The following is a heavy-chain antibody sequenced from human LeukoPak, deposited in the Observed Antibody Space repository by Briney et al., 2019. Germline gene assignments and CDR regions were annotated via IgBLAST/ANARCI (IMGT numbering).Heavy chain of an antibody. CDR1: GGSFSGYY. Sequence: KTSETLSLTCAVYGGSFSGYYWSWIRQPPGKGLEWIGEINHSGSTNYNPSLKSRVTISVDTSKNQFSLKLSSVTAADTAVYYCARVPYCSSTSCYGVMYAFDIWGQGTMVTVSS. V-gene: IGHV4-34*01. J-gene: IGHJ3*02. CDR2: INHSGST. D-gene: IGHD2-2*01. CDR3: ARVPYCSSTSCYGVMYAFDI.